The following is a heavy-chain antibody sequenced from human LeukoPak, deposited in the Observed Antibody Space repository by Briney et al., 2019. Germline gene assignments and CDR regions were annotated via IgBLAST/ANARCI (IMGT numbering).Heavy chain of an antibody. CDR2: ISGSGGGT. J-gene: IGHJ4*02. CDR1: GITLSNYG. Sequence: GGSLRLSCAVSGITLSNYGMSWVRQAPGKGLEWVAGISGSGGGTYYADSVKGRFTISRDNPKNTLYLQMNSLRAEDTAVFFCAKRGVVIRVILVGFHKEAYYFDSWGQGALVTVSS. V-gene: IGHV3-23*01. CDR3: AKRGVVIRVILVGFHKEAYYFDS. D-gene: IGHD3-22*01.